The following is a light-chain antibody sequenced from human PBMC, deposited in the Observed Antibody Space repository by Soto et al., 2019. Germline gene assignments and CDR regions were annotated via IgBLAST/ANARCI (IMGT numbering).Light chain of an antibody. J-gene: IGKJ5*01. V-gene: IGKV3-11*01. CDR3: QQRNVWPPVT. Sequence: EIVLTQSPATLSLSPGEIATLSCRASQSVSSYLAWYQQKPGQAPRLLIYGAFNRATGIPARFSGSGSGTDFTLTIRSLEPEDSAVYYCQQRNVWPPVTFGQGTRWEIK. CDR1: QSVSSY. CDR2: GAF.